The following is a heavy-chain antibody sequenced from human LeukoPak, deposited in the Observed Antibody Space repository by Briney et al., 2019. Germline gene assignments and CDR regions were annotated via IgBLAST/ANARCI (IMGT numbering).Heavy chain of an antibody. Sequence: ASVKVSCKASGYTFTSYDINWVRQATGQGLEWMGWMNPNSGNTGYAQKFQGRVTMTRNTSISTAYMELSSLRSEDTAVYYCAKDLMQQWLVPNPPVFDYWGQGTLVTVSS. J-gene: IGHJ4*02. V-gene: IGHV1-8*01. CDR1: GYTFTSYD. D-gene: IGHD6-19*01. CDR2: MNPNSGNT. CDR3: AKDLMQQWLVPNPPVFDY.